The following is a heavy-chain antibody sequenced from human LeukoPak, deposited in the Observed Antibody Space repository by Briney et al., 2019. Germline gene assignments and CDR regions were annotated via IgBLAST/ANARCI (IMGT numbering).Heavy chain of an antibody. V-gene: IGHV1-8*01. CDR1: GYTFTIYD. CDR3: TSGPPEWGFDL. Sequence: ASVNVSFKASGYTFTIYDINWVRQATGQGLEWMGWMSPNSGNTGYAQKFQGRVTMTRDTSISTAYMELNSLRSEDTAVYYCTSGPPEWGFDLWGRGTLVTVSS. J-gene: IGHJ2*01. D-gene: IGHD1-14*01. CDR2: MSPNSGNT.